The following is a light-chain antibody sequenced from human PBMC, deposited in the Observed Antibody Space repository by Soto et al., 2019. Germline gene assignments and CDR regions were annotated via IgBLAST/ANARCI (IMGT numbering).Light chain of an antibody. V-gene: IGKV1-9*01. CDR3: QQLNSYPRIT. CDR1: QGISSY. Sequence: IQLTQSPSFLSASVGDRVTITCRASQGISSYLAWYQQKPGKAPKLLIYAASTLQSGVPSRFSGSGSGTEFTLTISSLQPEDFATYYCQQLNSYPRITFGGGTKVDIK. CDR2: AAS. J-gene: IGKJ4*01.